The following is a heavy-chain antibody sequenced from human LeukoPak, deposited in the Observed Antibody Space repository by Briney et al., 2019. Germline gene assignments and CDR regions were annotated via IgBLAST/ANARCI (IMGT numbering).Heavy chain of an antibody. J-gene: IGHJ5*02. CDR1: GGSLSSSSYY. D-gene: IGHD3-3*01. V-gene: IGHV4-39*01. CDR2: IYYSGST. Sequence: PSETLSLTCTVSGGSLSSSSYYWGWIRQPPGKGLEWIGSIYYSGSTYYNPSLKSRVTISVDTSKNQFSLKLSSVTAADTAVYYCASHEIFQSRFDPWGQGTLVTVSS. CDR3: ASHEIFQSRFDP.